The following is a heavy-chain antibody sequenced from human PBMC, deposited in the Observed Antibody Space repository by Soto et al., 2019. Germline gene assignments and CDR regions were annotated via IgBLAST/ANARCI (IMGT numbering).Heavy chain of an antibody. CDR3: AKVGWNNY. CDR2: ISGSGDEA. D-gene: IGHD1-1*01. CDR1: GFTFSSYT. V-gene: IGHV3-23*01. Sequence: EVQLLESGGGLVQPGGSLRLSCAASGFTFSSYTMSWVRQAQGKGLEWVSTISGSGDEAYYADSVKGRLTISRDNSKNTLYLQMNSLGAEDTAVYYCAKVGWNNYWGQGTLVTVSS. J-gene: IGHJ4*02.